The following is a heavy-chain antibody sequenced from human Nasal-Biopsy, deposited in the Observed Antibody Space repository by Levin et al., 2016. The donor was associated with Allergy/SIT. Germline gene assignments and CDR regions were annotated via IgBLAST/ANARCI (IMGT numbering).Heavy chain of an antibody. CDR3: ARGLWFGDKELHNPLFDQ. J-gene: IGHJ4*02. CDR1: GFTFSSYT. CDR2: VSSAATYI. D-gene: IGHD3-10*01. Sequence: GESLKISCVASGFTFSSYTMNWVRQAPGKGLEWVSFVSSAATYIDYADSVKGRFTIFRDNAKNSLYLQMSSLNAEDTAVYYCARGLWFGDKELHNPLFDQWGQGTLVTVSP. V-gene: IGHV3-21*01.